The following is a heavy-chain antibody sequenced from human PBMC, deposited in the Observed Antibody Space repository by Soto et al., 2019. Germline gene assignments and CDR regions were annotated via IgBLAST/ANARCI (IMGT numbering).Heavy chain of an antibody. V-gene: IGHV4-39*01. Sequence: QLQLQESGPGLVKPSETLSLTCTVSGGSISSSSYYWGWIRQPPGKGLEWIGSIYYSGSTYYNPSLTMRVTISVDTSRNPLSLELSSVPAAGTAVYYCARHMYQSSGPSAYWGQGTLVPVSS. D-gene: IGHD3-22*01. CDR2: IYYSGST. J-gene: IGHJ4*02. CDR3: ARHMYQSSGPSAY. CDR1: GGSISSSSYY.